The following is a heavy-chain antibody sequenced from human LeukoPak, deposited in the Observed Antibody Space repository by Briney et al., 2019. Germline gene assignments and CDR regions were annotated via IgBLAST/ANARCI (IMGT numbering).Heavy chain of an antibody. Sequence: PSETLSLTCTVSGGSISSYYWSWIRQPPGKGLEWIAYIYYNGSTNYNPSLKSRVTISVDTAKKQFALKLSSVTAADTAVYYCARSPTVTLNWFDPWGQGTLVTVSS. D-gene: IGHD4-17*01. CDR2: IYYNGST. V-gene: IGHV4-59*01. J-gene: IGHJ5*02. CDR3: ARSPTVTLNWFDP. CDR1: GGSISSYY.